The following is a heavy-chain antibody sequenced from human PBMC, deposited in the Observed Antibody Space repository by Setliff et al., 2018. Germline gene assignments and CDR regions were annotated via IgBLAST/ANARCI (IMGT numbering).Heavy chain of an antibody. D-gene: IGHD5-12*01. CDR1: GGSVGSGNFY. J-gene: IGHJ4*02. CDR2: IQSSGNT. CDR3: AGTPARGTTWLSPFDY. V-gene: IGHV4-61*02. Sequence: SETLSLTCTVSGGSVGSGNFYWSWIRQTAGKGLEWIGLIQSSGNTHYNPSLQSRVTISIDTSKNQFSLKMTSVTAADTALYYCAGTPARGTTWLSPFDYWGQGTLVTVSS.